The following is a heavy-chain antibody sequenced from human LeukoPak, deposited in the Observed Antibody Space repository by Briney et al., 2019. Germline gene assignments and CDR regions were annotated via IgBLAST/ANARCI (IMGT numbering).Heavy chain of an antibody. CDR3: ARDFAAAVG. CDR2: IKQDGSET. Sequence: GGSLRLSCAVSGFTFRSSWMSWVRQAPGKGLEWVANIKQDGSETHYVDSVRGRFIVSRDNAKNSVFLQMNSLRVEDTAIYYCARDFAAAVGWGQGTLVTVSS. J-gene: IGHJ4*02. V-gene: IGHV3-7*01. CDR1: GFTFRSSW. D-gene: IGHD6-13*01.